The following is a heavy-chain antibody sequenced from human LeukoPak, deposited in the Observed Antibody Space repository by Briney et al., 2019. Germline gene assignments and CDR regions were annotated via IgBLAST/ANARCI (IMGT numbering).Heavy chain of an antibody. CDR3: AKDAEVGGYSGYNWFDP. Sequence: GGSLRLSCAASGFTFSSYGMHWVRQAPGKGLEWVSAISGSGGSTYYADSVKGRFTISRDNSKNTLYLQMNSLRAEDTAVYYCAKDAEVGGYSGYNWFDPWGQGTLVTVSS. CDR1: GFTFSSYG. J-gene: IGHJ5*02. D-gene: IGHD5-12*01. CDR2: ISGSGGST. V-gene: IGHV3-23*01.